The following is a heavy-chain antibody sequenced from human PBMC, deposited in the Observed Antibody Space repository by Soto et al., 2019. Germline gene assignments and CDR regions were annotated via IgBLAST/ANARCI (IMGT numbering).Heavy chain of an antibody. V-gene: IGHV4-34*01. CDR1: GGFVSSGSYY. D-gene: IGHD1-1*01. CDR2: MSHSGGT. Sequence: QVQLQQWGAGLLKPSETLSLTCAVYGGFVSSGSYYWSWIRQPPGKGLEWIGEMSHSGGTHFNPSLEILVTISVDTSKNQFSLKMSSVTAADTALYYCARVERGTATTVVDAFDIWGPGTMVTVSS. J-gene: IGHJ3*02. CDR3: ARVERGTATTVVDAFDI.